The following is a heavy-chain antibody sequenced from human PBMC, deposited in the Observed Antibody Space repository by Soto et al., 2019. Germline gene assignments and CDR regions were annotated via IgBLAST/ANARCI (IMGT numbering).Heavy chain of an antibody. Sequence: AETLSLTCTVSGGSISSYYWSWIRQPPGKGLEWIGYIYYSGSTNYNPSLKSRVTISRNNAKNTLYLQMNSLKTEDTALYYCASGLEEYSSSWYDYWGQGSPVTVSS. CDR1: GGSISSYY. D-gene: IGHD6-13*01. V-gene: IGHV4-59*12. CDR3: ASGLEEYSSSWYDY. J-gene: IGHJ4*02. CDR2: IYYSGST.